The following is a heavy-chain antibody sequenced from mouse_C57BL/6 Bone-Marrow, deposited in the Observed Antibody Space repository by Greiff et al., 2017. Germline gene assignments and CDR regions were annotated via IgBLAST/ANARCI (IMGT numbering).Heavy chain of an antibody. V-gene: IGHV1-81*01. CDR1: GYTFTSYG. J-gene: IGHJ2*01. CDR3: ARRLRRWYYFDY. CDR2: IYPRSGNT. D-gene: IGHD1-2*01. Sequence: QVQLQQSGAELARPGASVKLSCKASGYTFTSYGISWVKQRTGQGLEWIGEIYPRSGNTYYNEKFKGKATLTADKSSSTAYMELRSLTSDASAVYFCARRLRRWYYFDYWGQGTTLTVSS.